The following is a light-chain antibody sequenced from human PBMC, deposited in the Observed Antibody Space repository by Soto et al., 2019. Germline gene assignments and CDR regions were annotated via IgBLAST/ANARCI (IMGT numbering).Light chain of an antibody. CDR2: STT. Sequence: QSVVTQEPSVTVSPGGTVTLTCASSTGAVTSDHYPNWFQQKPGQPPRPLIYSTTNRHSWTPARFSGSLLGGKAALTLSAVQPEDEAEYYCLLFYGDDQGVFGGGTQLTVL. CDR3: LLFYGDDQGV. J-gene: IGLJ3*02. CDR1: TGAVTSDHY. V-gene: IGLV7-43*01.